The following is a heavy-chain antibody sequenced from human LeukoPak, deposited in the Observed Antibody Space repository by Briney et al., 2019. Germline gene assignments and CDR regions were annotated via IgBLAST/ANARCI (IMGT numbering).Heavy chain of an antibody. J-gene: IGHJ6*03. V-gene: IGHV3-30*02. CDR2: IRYDGSNK. Sequence: GGSLRLSCAASGFTFSSYGMHWVRQAPGKGLEWVAFIRYDGSNKYYADSVKGRFTISRDNSKNTLYLRVNSLRAEDTAVYYCAKTEEYNVVVPADYYYYYMDVWGKGTTVTVSS. D-gene: IGHD2-2*01. CDR1: GFTFSSYG. CDR3: AKTEEYNVVVPADYYYYYMDV.